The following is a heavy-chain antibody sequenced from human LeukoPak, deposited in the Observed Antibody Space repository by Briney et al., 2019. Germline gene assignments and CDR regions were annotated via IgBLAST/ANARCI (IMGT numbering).Heavy chain of an antibody. CDR3: ARVRRSVYAHVVYYYYYYMDV. J-gene: IGHJ6*03. CDR1: GGSFSGYY. V-gene: IGHV4-34*01. D-gene: IGHD2-8*01. Sequence: SETLSLTCAVYGGSFSGYYWSWIRQPPGKGLEWIGEINHSGRTNYNPSLKSRVTISVDTSKNQFSLKLSSVTAADTAVYYCARVRRSVYAHVVYYYYYYMDVWGKGTTVTVSS. CDR2: INHSGRT.